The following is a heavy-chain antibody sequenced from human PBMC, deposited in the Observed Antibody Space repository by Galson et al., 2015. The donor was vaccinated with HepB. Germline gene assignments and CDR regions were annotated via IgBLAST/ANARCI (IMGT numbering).Heavy chain of an antibody. Sequence: SVKVSCKASGYTFTSYYMHWVRQAPGQGLEWMGIINPSGGSTSYAQKFQGRVTMTRDTSTSTVYMELSSLRSEDTAVYYCALLVVPAAIGIDYWGQGTLVTVSS. D-gene: IGHD2-2*02. CDR1: GYTFTSYY. V-gene: IGHV1-46*01. CDR2: INPSGGST. CDR3: ALLVVPAAIGIDY. J-gene: IGHJ4*02.